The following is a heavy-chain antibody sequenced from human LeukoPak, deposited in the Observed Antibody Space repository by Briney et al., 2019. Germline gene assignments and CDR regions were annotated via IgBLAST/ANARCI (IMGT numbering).Heavy chain of an antibody. V-gene: IGHV3-7*03. Sequence: PGGSLRLSCAASGFTFSSYWMSWVRQAPGKGLEWVANIKQDGSEKYYVDSVKGRFAISRDNAKSSLYLQMNSLRAEDTAVYYCARGTRDYGDFFDYWGQGTLVTVSS. CDR2: IKQDGSEK. D-gene: IGHD4-17*01. CDR1: GFTFSSYW. CDR3: ARGTRDYGDFFDY. J-gene: IGHJ4*02.